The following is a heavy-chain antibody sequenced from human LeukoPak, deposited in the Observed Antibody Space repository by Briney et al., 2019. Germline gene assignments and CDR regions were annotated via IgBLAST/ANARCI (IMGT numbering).Heavy chain of an antibody. D-gene: IGHD3-22*01. J-gene: IGHJ3*02. CDR2: ISSSSSYI. Sequence: GGSLRLSCAASGFTFDDYGMSWVRQAPGKGLDWVSSISSSSSYIYYADSVKGRFTISRDNAKNSLYLQMNSLRAEDTAVYYCARSSHYYDSSGYVRDAFDIWGQGTMVTVSS. V-gene: IGHV3-21*01. CDR1: GFTFDDYG. CDR3: ARSSHYYDSSGYVRDAFDI.